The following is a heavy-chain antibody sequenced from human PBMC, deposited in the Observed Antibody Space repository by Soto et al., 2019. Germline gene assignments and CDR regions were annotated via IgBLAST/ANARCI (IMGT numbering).Heavy chain of an antibody. J-gene: IGHJ4*02. Sequence: PGGSLRLSCAASGFTFSSYAMHWVRQAPGKGLEWVAVISYDGSNKYYADSVKGRFTISRDNSKNTLYLQMNSLRAEDTAVYYCARDLNEKHPYNWTPYWGQGTLVTVS. CDR1: GFTFSSYA. V-gene: IGHV3-30-3*01. CDR2: ISYDGSNK. D-gene: IGHD1-20*01. CDR3: ARDLNEKHPYNWTPY.